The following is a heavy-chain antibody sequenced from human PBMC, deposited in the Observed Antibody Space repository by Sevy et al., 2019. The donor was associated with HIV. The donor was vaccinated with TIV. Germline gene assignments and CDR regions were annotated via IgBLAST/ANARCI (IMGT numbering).Heavy chain of an antibody. CDR3: AKGTGITTIRGVITNDFDY. V-gene: IGHV3-33*06. J-gene: IGHJ4*02. D-gene: IGHD3-10*01. CDR2: IWYDGSKK. Sequence: GGSLRLSCAASGLTFSNYGMHWVRQAPDKGLEWVAVIWYDGSKKYYADSVKGRFTISRDNSKNTLYLQMNSLRAEDTAVYYCAKGTGITTIRGVITNDFDYWGQGTLVTVSS. CDR1: GLTFSNYG.